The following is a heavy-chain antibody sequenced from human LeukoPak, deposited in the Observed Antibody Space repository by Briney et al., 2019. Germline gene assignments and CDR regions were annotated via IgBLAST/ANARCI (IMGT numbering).Heavy chain of an antibody. CDR1: GYSISSGYY. CDR3: AREDGDYVPYYYYYMDV. Sequence: SETLSLTCTVSGYSISSGYYWGWIRQPPGKGLEWIGSTYHSGSTYYNPSLKSRVTISVDTSKNQFSLKLSSVTAADTAVYYCAREDGDYVPYYYYYMDVWGKGTTVTVSS. D-gene: IGHD4-17*01. V-gene: IGHV4-38-2*02. CDR2: TYHSGST. J-gene: IGHJ6*03.